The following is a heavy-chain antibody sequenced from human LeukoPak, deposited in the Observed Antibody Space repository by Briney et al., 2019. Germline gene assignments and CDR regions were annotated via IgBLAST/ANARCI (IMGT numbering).Heavy chain of an antibody. J-gene: IGHJ3*02. CDR2: IYYSGGT. D-gene: IGHD5-24*01. CDR3: ARHERDASLDHALDI. Sequence: SSETLSLTCTVSGASISSSRYYWGWFRQPPGRGLEWIGSIYYSGGTYYNPSLKSRVTISVDTSRNQFSLKLSSVTAADTAVYYCARHERDASLDHALDIWGQGTMVTVSS. CDR1: GASISSSRYY. V-gene: IGHV4-39*01.